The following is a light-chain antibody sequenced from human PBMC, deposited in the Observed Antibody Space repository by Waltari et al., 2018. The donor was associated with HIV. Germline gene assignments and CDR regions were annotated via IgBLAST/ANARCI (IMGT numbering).Light chain of an antibody. J-gene: IGLJ3*02. Sequence: SYVLTQPPSVSVAPGQTAMIICGGDTIATYTVHWYKQRPGQAPVLVISGNSDRPSGIPERFSGSISGNTATLTISRVEVGDEAGYFCQVWDATGDHPGVFGGGTKLTVL. CDR2: GNS. CDR3: QVWDATGDHPGV. V-gene: IGLV3-21*02. CDR1: TIATYT.